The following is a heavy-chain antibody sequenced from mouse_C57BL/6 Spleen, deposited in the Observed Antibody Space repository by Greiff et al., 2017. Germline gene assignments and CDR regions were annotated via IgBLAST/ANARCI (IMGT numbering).Heavy chain of an antibody. D-gene: IGHD2-4*01. Sequence: EVKLMESGPGLVKPSQSLSLTCSVTGYSITSGYYWNWIRQFPGNKLEWMGYISYDGSNNYNPSLKNRISITRDTSKNQFFLKLNSVTTEDTATYYCARGGDYDGDYAMDYWGQGTSVTVSS. CDR2: ISYDGSN. V-gene: IGHV3-6*01. J-gene: IGHJ4*01. CDR3: ARGGDYDGDYAMDY. CDR1: GYSITSGYY.